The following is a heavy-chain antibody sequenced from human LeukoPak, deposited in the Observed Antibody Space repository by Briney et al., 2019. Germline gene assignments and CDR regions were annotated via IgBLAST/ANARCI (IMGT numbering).Heavy chain of an antibody. Sequence: ASVKVSCKASGYTFTGYYMHWVRQAPGQGLEWMGWTTTYNGNTYYAQKLQGRVTMTTDTSTSTAYMELRSLRSDDTAVYYCGAGVVVMHGMDVWGQGTTVTVSS. CDR3: GAGVVVMHGMDV. CDR2: TTTYNGNT. V-gene: IGHV1-18*04. D-gene: IGHD2-15*01. J-gene: IGHJ6*02. CDR1: GYTFTGYY.